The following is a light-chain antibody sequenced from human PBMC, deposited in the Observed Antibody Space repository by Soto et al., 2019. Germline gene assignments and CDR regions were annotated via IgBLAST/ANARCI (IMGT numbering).Light chain of an antibody. Sequence: QSALTQPPSASGSPGQSVTLSCTGTSSDVGGYNYVSWYQQHPGKAPKLIIYEVTKRPSGVPDRFSDSKSGNTASLTVSGLQAEDEADYYCSSYVGSNNYVFGTGTKVTVL. CDR3: SSYVGSNNYV. V-gene: IGLV2-8*01. CDR2: EVT. J-gene: IGLJ1*01. CDR1: SSDVGGYNY.